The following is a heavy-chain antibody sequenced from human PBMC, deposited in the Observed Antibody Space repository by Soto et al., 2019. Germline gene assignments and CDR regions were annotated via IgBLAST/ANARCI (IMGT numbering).Heavy chain of an antibody. CDR3: TTGASAGRRDF. D-gene: IGHD6-13*01. V-gene: IGHV1-24*01. CDR2: IDPEDGKT. J-gene: IGHJ4*02. CDR1: GFTFSDLS. Sequence: ASVKVSCKVSGFTFSDLSIHWVRQSPGKGLEWMGGIDPEDGKTIYAPKFQGRITMTEDSSSDTAYLEVNKLMSNDTAFYYCTTGASAGRRDFWGQGTLVTVSS.